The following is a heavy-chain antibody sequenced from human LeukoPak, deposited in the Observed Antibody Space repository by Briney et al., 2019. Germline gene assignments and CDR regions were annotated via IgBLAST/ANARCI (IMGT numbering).Heavy chain of an antibody. CDR3: ARGGLLRYFDWLLYSY. CDR1: GYTFTGYY. V-gene: IGHV1-2*02. J-gene: IGHJ4*02. D-gene: IGHD3-9*01. Sequence: ASVKVSCKASGYTFTGYYMHWVRQAPGQGLEWVGWINPNSGGTNYAQKFQGRVTMTRDTSISTAYMELSRLRSDDTAVYYCARGGLLRYFDWLLYSYWGQGTLVTVSS. CDR2: INPNSGGT.